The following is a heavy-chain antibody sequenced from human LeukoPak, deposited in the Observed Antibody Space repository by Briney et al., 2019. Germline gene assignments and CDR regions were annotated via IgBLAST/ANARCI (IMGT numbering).Heavy chain of an antibody. Sequence: PGGSLRFSCAAPGFTFSSYEMNWVRQAPGKGLEWVSYIISSGSIIYYADSVKGRFTISRDNAMNSLYLQMNSLRAEDTAVYYCARLIRGFSSAYWGHGTLVTVSS. J-gene: IGHJ4*01. V-gene: IGHV3-48*03. CDR2: IISSGSII. D-gene: IGHD5-18*01. CDR3: ARLIRGFSSAY. CDR1: GFTFSSYE.